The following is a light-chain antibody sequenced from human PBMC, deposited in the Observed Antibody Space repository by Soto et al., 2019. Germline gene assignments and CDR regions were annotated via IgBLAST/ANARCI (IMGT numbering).Light chain of an antibody. CDR2: GAS. V-gene: IGKV3-20*01. Sequence: EIVLTQSPGTLSLSPGERATLSCRASQSVGSTYLAWYQQKPGQTPRLLIYGASSRATGIPDRLSGSGSGTDFTLTISRLEPEDFAVYYCQLYGSSITFGQGTRLEIK. J-gene: IGKJ5*01. CDR3: QLYGSSIT. CDR1: QSVGSTY.